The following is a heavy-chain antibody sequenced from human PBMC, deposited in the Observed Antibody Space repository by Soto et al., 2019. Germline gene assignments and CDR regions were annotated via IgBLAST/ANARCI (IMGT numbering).Heavy chain of an antibody. CDR2: IKTAGSET. Sequence: EVQLVESGGGLVQPGGSLRLSCSASGFSFTRYWMTWVRQAPGKGLEWVANIKTAGSETHYLDSVEGRFTISRDNAKTSLDLQIYSLRAEDTAVYYCARLLAPDGTDTCDYWGQGVLVTVSS. D-gene: IGHD6-13*01. V-gene: IGHV3-7*01. CDR1: GFSFTRYW. CDR3: ARLLAPDGTDTCDY. J-gene: IGHJ4*02.